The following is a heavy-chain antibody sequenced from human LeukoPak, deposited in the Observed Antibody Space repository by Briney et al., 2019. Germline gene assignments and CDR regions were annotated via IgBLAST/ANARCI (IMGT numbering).Heavy chain of an antibody. Sequence: ASVKVSCKASGGTFSSYAISWVRQAPGQGLEWMGRIIPILGIANYAQKFQGRVTITADKSTSTAYMEPSSLRSEDTAVYYCAIQTTVNFDYWGQGTLVTVSS. J-gene: IGHJ4*02. D-gene: IGHD4-17*01. V-gene: IGHV1-69*04. CDR3: AIQTTVNFDY. CDR2: IIPILGIA. CDR1: GGTFSSYA.